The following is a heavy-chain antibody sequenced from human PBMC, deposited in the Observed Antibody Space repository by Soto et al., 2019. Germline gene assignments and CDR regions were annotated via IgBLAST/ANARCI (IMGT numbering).Heavy chain of an antibody. CDR1: GFTFSSCA. CDR2: FSGSADKT. J-gene: IGHJ4*02. Sequence: EVQLLESGGGLGQPGGSLRLSCAASGFTFSSCAMGWVRQTPGKGLEWVSAFSGSADKTFYADSVKGRFTISRDNSKNTVYLQMNSLRAEDTAIYYCTKATGVAYYVTDNWGQGTLVTVSS. D-gene: IGHD1-26*01. V-gene: IGHV3-23*01. CDR3: TKATGVAYYVTDN.